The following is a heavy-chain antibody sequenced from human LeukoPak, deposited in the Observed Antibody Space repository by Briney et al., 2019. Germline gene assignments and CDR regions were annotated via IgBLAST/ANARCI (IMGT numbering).Heavy chain of an antibody. V-gene: IGHV1-2*02. CDR2: INVNSGDT. J-gene: IGHJ4*02. CDR1: GYTFSAYY. D-gene: IGHD2-15*01. Sequence: ASVKVSCKASGYTFSAYYIHWLRQAPGQGLEWMGWINVNSGDTNSAPNFQGRVTLTRDMSSNTAYMEVTKLTLDDTAVFHCARDGGLDFWGQGTLVTVSS. CDR3: ARDGGLDF.